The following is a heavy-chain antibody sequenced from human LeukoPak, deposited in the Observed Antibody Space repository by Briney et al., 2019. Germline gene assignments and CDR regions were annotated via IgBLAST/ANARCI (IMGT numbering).Heavy chain of an antibody. Sequence: SETLSLTCTVSGVSISSYYWSRIRQPPGKGLEWIGYIYYSGSTNYNPSLKSRVTISVDTSKNQFSLKLSSVTAADTAVYYCARALPYTMIVGHYYYYMDVWGKGTTVTVSS. D-gene: IGHD3-22*01. J-gene: IGHJ6*03. CDR1: GVSISSYY. V-gene: IGHV4-59*01. CDR2: IYYSGST. CDR3: ARALPYTMIVGHYYYYMDV.